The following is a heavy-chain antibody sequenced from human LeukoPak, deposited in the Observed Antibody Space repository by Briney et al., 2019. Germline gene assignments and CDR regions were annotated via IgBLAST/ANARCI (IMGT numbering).Heavy chain of an antibody. J-gene: IGHJ5*02. CDR3: AKAPYGSGSYYSNWFDP. CDR1: GFTFSDYY. D-gene: IGHD3-10*01. CDR2: ISGSGGST. V-gene: IGHV3-23*01. Sequence: GGSLRLSCAASGFTFSDYYMSWVRQAPGKGLEWVSAISGSGGSTYYADSVKGRFTISRDNSKNTLYLQMNSLRAEDTAVYYCAKAPYGSGSYYSNWFDPWGQGTLVTVSS.